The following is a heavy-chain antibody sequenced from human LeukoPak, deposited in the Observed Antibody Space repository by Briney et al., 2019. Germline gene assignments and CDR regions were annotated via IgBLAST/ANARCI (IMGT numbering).Heavy chain of an antibody. CDR1: GGSISSYY. CDR3: ARDRPPSLLGFDY. CDR2: IYYSGST. J-gene: IGHJ4*02. Sequence: ETLSLTCPVSGGSISSYYWSWIRQPPGKGLEWIGYIYYSGSTNYNPYLKSRVTISVDTSKNQFSLKLSSVTAADTAVYYCARDRPPSLLGFDYWGQGTLVTVSS. D-gene: IGHD2/OR15-2a*01. V-gene: IGHV4-59*01.